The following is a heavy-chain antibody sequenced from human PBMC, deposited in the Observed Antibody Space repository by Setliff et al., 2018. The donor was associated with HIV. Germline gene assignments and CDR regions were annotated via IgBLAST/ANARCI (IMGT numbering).Heavy chain of an antibody. V-gene: IGHV1-8*01. D-gene: IGHD3-16*01. Sequence: ASVKVSCKASGYTFTSYDINWVRQATGQGLEWMGWMNPNSGNTGYAQKFQGRVTMTRTTSISTAYMELSSLRSEDTAVYYCARGSRYSGSGDAYTYFEHWGQATLVTVSS. CDR2: MNPNSGNT. CDR3: ARGSRYSGSGDAYTYFEH. J-gene: IGHJ4*02. CDR1: GYTFTSYD.